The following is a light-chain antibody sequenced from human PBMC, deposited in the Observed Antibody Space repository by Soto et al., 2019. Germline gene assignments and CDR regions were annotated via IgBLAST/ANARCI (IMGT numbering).Light chain of an antibody. V-gene: IGKV3-20*01. J-gene: IGKJ1*01. Sequence: EIVLTQSPGTLSLSPGEGATLSCRASQSVTTTYLAWYQQKPGQAPRLLIYGASSRATGIPDRFSGSGSGTDFTLTISRLEPEDFAVYYCQQHGNSPWTLGQGTKVDIK. CDR3: QQHGNSPWT. CDR1: QSVTTTY. CDR2: GAS.